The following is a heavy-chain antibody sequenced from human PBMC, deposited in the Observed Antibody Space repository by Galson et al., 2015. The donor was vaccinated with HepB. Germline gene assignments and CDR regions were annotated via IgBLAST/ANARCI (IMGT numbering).Heavy chain of an antibody. Sequence: SLRLSCAASGFTFSSYGMHWVRQAPGKGLEWVAVISYDGSNKYYADSVEDRFTISRDNSKNTLYLQMNSLRAEDTAVYYCASPGGSGLWFDPWGQGTLVTVSS. J-gene: IGHJ5*02. V-gene: IGHV3-30*03. CDR1: GFTFSSYG. D-gene: IGHD3-10*01. CDR3: ASPGGSGLWFDP. CDR2: ISYDGSNK.